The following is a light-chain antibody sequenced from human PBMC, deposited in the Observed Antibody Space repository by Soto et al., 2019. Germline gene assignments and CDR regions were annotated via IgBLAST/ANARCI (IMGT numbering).Light chain of an antibody. Sequence: QSALTQPASVSGSPGQSITISCTGTTSDVGSYDLVSWYQQHPGKAPKVMIYEVSKRPSGVSNRFSGSKSGNTASLTISGLQAEDEADYYCCSYAGSSTVVFGGGTKVTFL. CDR2: EVS. CDR3: CSYAGSSTVV. CDR1: TSDVGSYDL. J-gene: IGLJ2*01. V-gene: IGLV2-23*02.